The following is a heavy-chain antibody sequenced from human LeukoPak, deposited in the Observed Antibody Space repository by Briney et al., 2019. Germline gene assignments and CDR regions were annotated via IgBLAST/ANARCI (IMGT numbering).Heavy chain of an antibody. Sequence: ASETLSLTCAVSGGSISSGGYSWSWIRQPPGKGLEWIGYIYHSGSTYYNPSLKSRVTISIDRSKSQFSLNLSSVTAADTAVYYCARAPPGSTSLAFDIWGQGTMVTVSS. CDR2: IYHSGST. J-gene: IGHJ3*02. V-gene: IGHV4-30-2*01. CDR3: ARAPPGSTSLAFDI. CDR1: GGSISSGGYS. D-gene: IGHD2-2*01.